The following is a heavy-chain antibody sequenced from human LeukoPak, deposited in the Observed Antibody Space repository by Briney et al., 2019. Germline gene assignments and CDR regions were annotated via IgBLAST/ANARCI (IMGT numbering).Heavy chain of an antibody. J-gene: IGHJ1*01. CDR3: AIGGEGSVTYFGH. CDR1: GFSFDLYE. Sequence: GGSLRLSCAASGFSFDLYEMNWVGRAPGRGLEWISYVSANGDTTYYAESVRGRFSISRDNAKTSLSLQMNSLRVEDTAVYYCAIGGEGSVTYFGHWGQGTLVTVFS. V-gene: IGHV3-48*03. CDR2: VSANGDTT. D-gene: IGHD2-21*01.